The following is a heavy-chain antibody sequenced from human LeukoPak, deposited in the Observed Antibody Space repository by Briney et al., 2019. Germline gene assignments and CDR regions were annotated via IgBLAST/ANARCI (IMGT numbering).Heavy chain of an antibody. D-gene: IGHD1-20*01. Sequence: PSGTLSLTCAVSGDSISSSKWWTWVRQPPGKGLEWIGEIYHSGTTTYNPSLKSRVTISVDKSKNQFSLKLTSVTAADTAVYYCARRITGTLAPIDYWGQGTLVTVSS. CDR1: GDSISSSKW. CDR3: ARRITGTLAPIDY. CDR2: IYHSGTT. J-gene: IGHJ4*02. V-gene: IGHV4-4*02.